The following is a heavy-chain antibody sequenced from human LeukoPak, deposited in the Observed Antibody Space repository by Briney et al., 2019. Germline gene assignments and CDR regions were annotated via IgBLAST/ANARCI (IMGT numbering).Heavy chain of an antibody. CDR2: MNPNTGRT. V-gene: IGHV1-8*01. Sequence: AAVKVSCKASRYTFASYDINWVREAAGQGLEWMGWMNPNTGRTGFAQKFQGRLTMTRDTSISTAYMELSSLRSEETAVYYCARLSQSPDYYSNGGYYYLGYWGQGTPVTVSS. D-gene: IGHD3-22*01. CDR3: ARLSQSPDYYSNGGYYYLGY. J-gene: IGHJ4*02. CDR1: RYTFASYD.